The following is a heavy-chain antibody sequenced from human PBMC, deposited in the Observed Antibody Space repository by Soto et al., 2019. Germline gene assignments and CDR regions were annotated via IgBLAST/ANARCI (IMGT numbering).Heavy chain of an antibody. CDR3: ARDSLENSSSWATYYYYGMDV. V-gene: IGHV4-31*03. CDR2: IYYSGST. CDR1: GGSISSGGYY. J-gene: IGHJ6*02. D-gene: IGHD6-13*01. Sequence: PSETLSLTCTVSGGSISSGGYYWSWIRQHPGKGLEWIGYIYYSGSTYYNPSLKSRVTISVDTSKNQFSLKLSSVTAADTAVYYCARDSLENSSSWATYYYYGMDVWGQGTTVTVSS.